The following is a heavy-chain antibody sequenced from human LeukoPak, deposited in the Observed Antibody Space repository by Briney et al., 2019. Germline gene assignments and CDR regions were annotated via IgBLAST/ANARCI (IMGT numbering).Heavy chain of an antibody. CDR1: GGTFSSYA. D-gene: IGHD4-17*01. J-gene: IGHJ6*03. V-gene: IGHV1-69*10. Sequence: GASVKVSCKASGGTFSSYAISWVRQAPGQGLEWMGGIIPILGTANYAQKFQGRATITADKSTSTAYMELSSLRSEDTAVYYCASLLYGERPTSWYYMDVWGKGTTVTVSS. CDR2: IIPILGTA. CDR3: ASLLYGERPTSWYYMDV.